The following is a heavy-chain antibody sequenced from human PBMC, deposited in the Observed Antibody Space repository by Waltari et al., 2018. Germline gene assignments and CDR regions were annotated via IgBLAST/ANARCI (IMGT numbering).Heavy chain of an antibody. J-gene: IGHJ4*02. Sequence: QLQLQESGPGLVKPSETLSLTCTVSGGSISSSSYYCGWIRQPPGKGLEWSGSIYYSGRTYYNPSLKSRVTISVDTSKNQFSLKLSSVTAADTAVYYCARHRTIFGVEIDYWGQGTLVTVSS. CDR3: ARHRTIFGVEIDY. D-gene: IGHD3-3*01. CDR1: GGSISSSSYY. V-gene: IGHV4-39*01. CDR2: IYYSGRT.